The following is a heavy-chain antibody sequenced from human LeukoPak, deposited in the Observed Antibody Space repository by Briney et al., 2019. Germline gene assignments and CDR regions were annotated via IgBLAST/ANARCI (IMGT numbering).Heavy chain of an antibody. V-gene: IGHV3-30*18. CDR2: ISYDGSNK. CDR1: GFTFSSYG. Sequence: GRSLRLSCAASGFTFSSYGMHWVRQAPGKGLEWVAVISYDGSNKYYADSVKGRFTISRDNSKNTLYLQMNSLGAEDTAVYYCAKDRVEVTYFDYWGQGTLVTVSS. CDR3: AKDRVEVTYFDY. D-gene: IGHD2-21*02. J-gene: IGHJ4*02.